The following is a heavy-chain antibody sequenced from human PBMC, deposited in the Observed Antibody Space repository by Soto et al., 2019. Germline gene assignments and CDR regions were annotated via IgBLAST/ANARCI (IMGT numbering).Heavy chain of an antibody. D-gene: IGHD5-12*01. Sequence: QITLKESGPTLLKPTQTLTLTCTFSGFSLTTSGEGVGWIRQPPGKALEWLTVIYWNDDKGYSPSLKSRLTITKDTSKNQVVLTMTNMDPVDTATYYCAHRSGGYNYFDYWGQGTLVTVSS. CDR1: GFSLTTSGEG. V-gene: IGHV2-5*01. CDR2: IYWNDDK. CDR3: AHRSGGYNYFDY. J-gene: IGHJ4*02.